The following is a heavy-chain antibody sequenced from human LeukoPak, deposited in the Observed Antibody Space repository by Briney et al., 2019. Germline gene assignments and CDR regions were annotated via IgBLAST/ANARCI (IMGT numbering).Heavy chain of an antibody. CDR1: GFTFDDYA. Sequence: GGSLRFSCAASGFTFDDYARHWVRQAPGKGLEWVSGISWNSGSIGYADSVKGRFTISRDNAKNSLYLQMNSLRAEDTALYYCAKGLYYYGSGSYSPHYYYYGMDVWGQGTTVTVSS. V-gene: IGHV3-9*01. CDR3: AKGLYYYGSGSYSPHYYYYGMDV. CDR2: ISWNSGSI. D-gene: IGHD3-10*01. J-gene: IGHJ6*02.